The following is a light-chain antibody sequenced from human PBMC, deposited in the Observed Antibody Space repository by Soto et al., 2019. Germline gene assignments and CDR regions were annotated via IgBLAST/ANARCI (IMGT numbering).Light chain of an antibody. J-gene: IGLJ3*02. CDR3: SSYTTTTAGV. V-gene: IGLV2-14*01. CDR2: EVS. Sequence: QSVLTQPASVSGSPGQSITISCTGSSSDVGAYKYVSWFQQHPGKAPKLIIYEVSNRPSGVSDRFSGSKSGNTASLTISGLQAEDEADYHCSSYTTTTAGVVGGGTKVTVL. CDR1: SSDVGAYKY.